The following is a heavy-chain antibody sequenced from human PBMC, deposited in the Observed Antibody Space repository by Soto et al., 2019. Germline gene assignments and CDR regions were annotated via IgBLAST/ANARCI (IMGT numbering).Heavy chain of an antibody. CDR3: ARTFITIFGVVTFRYYGMDV. CDR1: GGSISSGGYY. J-gene: IGHJ6*02. D-gene: IGHD3-3*01. CDR2: IYYSGST. Sequence: SETLSLTCTVSGGSISSGGYYWSWIHQHPGKGLEWIGYIYYSGSTYYNPSLKSRVTISVDTSKNQFSLKLSSVTAADTAVYYCARTFITIFGVVTFRYYGMDVWGQGTTVTVSS. V-gene: IGHV4-31*03.